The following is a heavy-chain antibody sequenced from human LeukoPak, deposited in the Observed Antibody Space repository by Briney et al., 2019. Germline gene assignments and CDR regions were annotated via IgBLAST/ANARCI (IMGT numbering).Heavy chain of an antibody. CDR2: IYYSGGT. CDR3: ARDNWNYGSSMDV. Sequence: PSETLSLTCTVSGGSINYYYWMWIRQPPGKGLEWIGYIYYSGGTHYNPSLKSRVTMLVDTSKNQFSLKLSSVTAADTAVYHCARDNWNYGSSMDVWGQGTTVTVSS. D-gene: IGHD1-7*01. V-gene: IGHV4-59*01. J-gene: IGHJ6*02. CDR1: GGSINYYY.